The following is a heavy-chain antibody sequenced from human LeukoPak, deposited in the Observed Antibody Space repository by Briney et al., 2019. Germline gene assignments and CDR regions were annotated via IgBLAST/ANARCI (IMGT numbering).Heavy chain of an antibody. CDR3: AKVAAYYDSSGYPDY. CDR2: IYSGGST. V-gene: IGHV3-53*01. J-gene: IGHJ4*02. CDR1: GFTVSSNY. Sequence: GGSLRLSCAASGFTVSSNYMSWVRQAPGKGLEWVSVIYSGGSTYYADSVKGRFTISRDNSKNTLYLQMNSLRAEDTAVYYCAKVAAYYDSSGYPDYWGQGTLVTVSS. D-gene: IGHD3-22*01.